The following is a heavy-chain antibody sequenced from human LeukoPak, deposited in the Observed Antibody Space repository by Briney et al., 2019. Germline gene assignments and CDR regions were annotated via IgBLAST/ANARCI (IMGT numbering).Heavy chain of an antibody. J-gene: IGHJ4*02. V-gene: IGHV3-7*01. D-gene: IGHD2-2*01. CDR2: IKNDGAVK. CDR3: ARDPYCSSTSCYDIFDY. Sequence: GGSLTLSCAASGFTFSYHWMTWVRQAPGKGLEWVANIKNDGAVKNYADSVKGRFTISRDNAKNSLYLQMNSLRAEDTAVYYCARDPYCSSTSCYDIFDYWGQGTLVTVSS. CDR1: GFTFSYHW.